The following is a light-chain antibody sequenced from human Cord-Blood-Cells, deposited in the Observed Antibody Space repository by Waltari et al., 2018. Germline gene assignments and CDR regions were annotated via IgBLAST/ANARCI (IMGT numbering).Light chain of an antibody. V-gene: IGKV2-30*01. CDR2: KVS. Sequence: DVVMTQSPLSLPVTLGQPASISCRSSQSLVYSDGNTYLNWFQQRPGQSPRRLIYKVSNRDSGVPDRLRGRGAGSDFTLKISRVEAEDVGVYYCMQGTHWPWTFGQGTKVEIK. J-gene: IGKJ1*01. CDR1: QSLVYSDGNTY. CDR3: MQGTHWPWT.